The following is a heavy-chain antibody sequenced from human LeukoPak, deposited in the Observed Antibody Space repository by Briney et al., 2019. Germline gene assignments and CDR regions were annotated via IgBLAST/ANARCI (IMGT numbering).Heavy chain of an antibody. Sequence: PGGSLRLSCAASGFTFSSYWMSWVRQAPGKGLEWVANIKQDGSEKYYVDSVKGRFTISRDNAKNSLYLQMNSLRAEDTAVYYCARDLMAGYDAFDIWGQGTMVTVSS. D-gene: IGHD3-10*01. CDR3: ARDLMAGYDAFDI. CDR1: GFTFSSYW. CDR2: IKQDGSEK. V-gene: IGHV3-7*01. J-gene: IGHJ3*02.